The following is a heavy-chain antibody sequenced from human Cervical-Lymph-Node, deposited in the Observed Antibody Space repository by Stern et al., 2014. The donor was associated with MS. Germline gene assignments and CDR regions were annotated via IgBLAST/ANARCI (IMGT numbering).Heavy chain of an antibody. CDR2: ISNDGNEK. CDR1: GFTLRSYG. J-gene: IGHJ6*02. Sequence: VQLVESGGGVVQPGRSLRLSCAASGFTLRSYGMHWVRQAPGKGLEWVAVISNDGNEKYYTGSVKGRFTISRDNSKNTLYLQMNSLRTEDTAVYYCAKDRLFCSGGGCYAMDVWGQGTTVTVSS. D-gene: IGHD2-15*01. CDR3: AKDRLFCSGGGCYAMDV. V-gene: IGHV3-30*18.